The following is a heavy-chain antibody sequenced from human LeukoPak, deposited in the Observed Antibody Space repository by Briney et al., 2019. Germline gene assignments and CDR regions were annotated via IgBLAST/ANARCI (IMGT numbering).Heavy chain of an antibody. J-gene: IGHJ4*02. D-gene: IGHD3-22*01. CDR2: ISSSSSYI. V-gene: IGHV3-21*01. CDR3: ARVAYYDSSGDLPFDY. Sequence: GGSLRLSCAASGFTFSSYSMNWVRQAPGKGLEWVSSISSSSSYIYYADSVKGRFTISRDNAKNSLYLQMNSLRAEDTAVYYCARVAYYDSSGDLPFDYWGQGTLVTVSS. CDR1: GFTFSSYS.